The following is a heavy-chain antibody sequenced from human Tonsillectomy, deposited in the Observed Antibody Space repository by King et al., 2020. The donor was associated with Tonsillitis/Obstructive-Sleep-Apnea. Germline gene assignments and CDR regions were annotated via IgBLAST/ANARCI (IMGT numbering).Heavy chain of an antibody. D-gene: IGHD1-14*01. Sequence: VKLVESGGGLVQPGGSLRLSCAASGFNVSNNYMSWVRQAPGKGLEWVSVIYSDGRTYYADSVKGRFTISRDNSKNTLYLQMNSLRAEDTAVYYCATSRIIYDYWGQGTLVTVSS. CDR2: IYSDGRT. CDR1: GFNVSNNY. V-gene: IGHV3-66*01. CDR3: ATSRIIYDY. J-gene: IGHJ4*02.